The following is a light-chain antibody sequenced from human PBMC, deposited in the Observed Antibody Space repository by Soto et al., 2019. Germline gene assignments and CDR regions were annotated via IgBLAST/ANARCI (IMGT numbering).Light chain of an antibody. CDR1: QSISNW. J-gene: IGKJ1*01. Sequence: DIQMTQSPSTVSASVGDRVTITCRASQSISNWLAWYQQKPGKAPKLLIYEASNLESGVPSRFSGSISGTEFTLTISSLQPDDFATYYCQQYNSYSGTFGQGTKVDIK. V-gene: IGKV1-5*01. CDR3: QQYNSYSGT. CDR2: EAS.